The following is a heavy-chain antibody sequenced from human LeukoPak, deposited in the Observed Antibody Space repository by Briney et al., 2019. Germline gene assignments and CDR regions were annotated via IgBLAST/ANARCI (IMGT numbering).Heavy chain of an antibody. Sequence: KPSETLSLTCTVSGGSISSYYWSWSRQPPGKGLEWIGYIYYSGSTNYNPSLKSRVTISVDTSKKQFSLKLSSVTAADTAVYYCARDLGGVFQHWGQGTLVTVSS. V-gene: IGHV4-59*01. D-gene: IGHD3-16*01. CDR3: ARDLGGVFQH. J-gene: IGHJ1*01. CDR2: IYYSGST. CDR1: GGSISSYY.